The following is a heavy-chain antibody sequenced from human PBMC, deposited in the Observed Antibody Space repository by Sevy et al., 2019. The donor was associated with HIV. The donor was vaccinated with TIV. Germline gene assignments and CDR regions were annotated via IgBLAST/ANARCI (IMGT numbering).Heavy chain of an antibody. CDR3: AKNTAAAGTGGFDY. CDR1: GLIFSHYG. Sequence: GGSLRLSCAASGLIFSHYGMHWVRQAPGKGLEWVAFISFDGSNKYYVDSVKGRFTISRDNSKNTLYLQMNSLSTEDTALYYFAKNTAAAGTGGFDYWGQGTLVTVSS. CDR2: ISFDGSNK. D-gene: IGHD6-13*01. V-gene: IGHV3-30*02. J-gene: IGHJ4*02.